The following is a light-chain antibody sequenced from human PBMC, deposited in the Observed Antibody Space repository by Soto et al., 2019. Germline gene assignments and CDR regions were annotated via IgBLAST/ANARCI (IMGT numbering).Light chain of an antibody. V-gene: IGLV2-23*01. CDR3: CSYAGSSLYV. CDR1: SSDVGSYNL. CDR2: EGG. J-gene: IGLJ1*01. Sequence: QSVLTQPASVSGSPGQSITISCTGTSSDVGSYNLVSWYQQHPGKAPKLMIYEGGKRPSGVSNRFSGSKSGNTASLTISGLQAEDEADYYCCSYAGSSLYVFGTGTKGTVL.